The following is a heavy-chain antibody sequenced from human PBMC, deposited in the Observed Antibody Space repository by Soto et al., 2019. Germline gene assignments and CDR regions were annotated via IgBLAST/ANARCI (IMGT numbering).Heavy chain of an antibody. Sequence: SETLSLTCTVSGGSVSSNSYCWGWIRQSPGKGLEWNGIIYATENTYSSPSLLSPVTISADTSMSALYLSLSSGPAAATSVYYCALLNGFCVRTGGNGDYGRAVWGRGTTFTVSS. CDR3: ALLNGFCVRTGGNGDYGRAV. J-gene: IGHJ6*02. D-gene: IGHD2-15*01. V-gene: IGHV4-39*01. CDR2: IYATENT. CDR1: GGSVSSNSYC.